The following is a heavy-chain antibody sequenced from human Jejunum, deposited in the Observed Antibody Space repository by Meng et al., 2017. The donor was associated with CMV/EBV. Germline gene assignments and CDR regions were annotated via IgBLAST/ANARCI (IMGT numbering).Heavy chain of an antibody. V-gene: IGHV4-4*02. CDR1: GGSMSSTNW. Sequence: VHLHEAGPGLVKPAGTRSLTCAVSGGSMSSTNWWSRVRQPPGKGLEWIGEIYHSGSTNYNPSLKSRVSISVDKSKNQFSLKLSSVTAADTAVYYCARADKVRFDYWGQGTLVTVSS. J-gene: IGHJ4*02. CDR3: ARADKVRFDY. CDR2: IYHSGST.